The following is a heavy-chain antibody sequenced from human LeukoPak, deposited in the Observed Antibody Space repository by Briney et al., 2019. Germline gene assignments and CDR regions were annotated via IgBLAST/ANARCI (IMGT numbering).Heavy chain of an antibody. CDR3: VKDAPLPFDF. Sequence: GGSLRLSCAASGFTFRDFAMSWVRQAPGKGLEWVSAISGDAHSTYYADSLKGRFTISRDNSKNTLYLQMNSLRAADTATYFCVKDAPLPFDFWGQGALVIGSS. J-gene: IGHJ4*02. V-gene: IGHV3-23*01. CDR1: GFTFRDFA. CDR2: ISGDAHST.